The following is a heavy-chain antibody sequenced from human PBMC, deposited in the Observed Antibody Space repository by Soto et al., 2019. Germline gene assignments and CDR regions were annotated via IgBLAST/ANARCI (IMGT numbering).Heavy chain of an antibody. V-gene: IGHV3-74*01. J-gene: IGHJ6*02. CDR3: ARVPTTVTTHGMDV. D-gene: IGHD4-4*01. Sequence: LRLSCAASGFTFSSYWMHWVRQAPGEGLMWVSRINPDGSTTSYADSVKGRFTISRDNAKNTLYLQMDSLRVEDTAVYYCARVPTTVTTHGMDVWGQGTTVTVSS. CDR1: GFTFSSYW. CDR2: INPDGSTT.